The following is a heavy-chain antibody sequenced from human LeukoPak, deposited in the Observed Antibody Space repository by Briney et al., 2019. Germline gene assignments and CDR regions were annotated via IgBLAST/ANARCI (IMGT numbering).Heavy chain of an antibody. V-gene: IGHV3-48*01. J-gene: IGHJ4*02. CDR3: ARDPHSLDY. CDR1: GFSFSSYS. Sequence: GGSLRLSCTASGFSFSSYSMNWVRQAPGKGLEWVAYIAYTGTIHYADSVRGRFAISRDNAKSSLFLQLNSLRAEDTAAYYCARDPHSLDYWGQGTLVTVSS. CDR2: IAYTGTI.